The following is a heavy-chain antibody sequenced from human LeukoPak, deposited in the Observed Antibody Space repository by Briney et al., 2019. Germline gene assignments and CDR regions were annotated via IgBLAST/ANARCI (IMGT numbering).Heavy chain of an antibody. Sequence: SETLSLTCTVSGGSISTISYYWGWIRQSPGKGLEWIGSIYYTGTTFYNPSLKSRVTISVDTSKNQFSLKLSSVAAADTVVYYCTRLPDCSSTSCYAVEYWGQGTLVTVSS. CDR1: GGSISTISYY. CDR2: IYYTGTT. D-gene: IGHD2-2*01. CDR3: TRLPDCSSTSCYAVEY. V-gene: IGHV4-39*01. J-gene: IGHJ4*02.